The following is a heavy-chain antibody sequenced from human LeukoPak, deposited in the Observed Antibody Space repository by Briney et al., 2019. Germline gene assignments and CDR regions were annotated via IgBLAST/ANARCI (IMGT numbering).Heavy chain of an antibody. D-gene: IGHD3-22*01. V-gene: IGHV3-74*01. CDR3: AREYYDSSGYYSHYDY. Sequence: GGSLRLSCAASGFTFSSYWMHWVRQAPGKGLVWVSRINSDGSSTSYADSVKGRFTISRDNAKNTLYLQMNSLRAEDTAVYYCAREYYDSSGYYSHYDYWGQGTLVTVSS. CDR1: GFTFSSYW. J-gene: IGHJ4*02. CDR2: INSDGSST.